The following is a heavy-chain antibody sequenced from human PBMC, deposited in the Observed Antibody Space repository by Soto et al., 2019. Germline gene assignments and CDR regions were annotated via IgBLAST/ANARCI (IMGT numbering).Heavy chain of an antibody. CDR2: INSDGSST. CDR1: GFTFSSYW. V-gene: IGHV3-74*01. Sequence: GGSLRLSCAASGFTFSSYWMHWVRQAPGKGLVWVSRINSDGSSTSYADSVKGRFTISRDNAKNTLYLQMNSLRAEDMAVYYCARAPDPREHWFDPWGQGTLVTVSS. D-gene: IGHD1-1*01. J-gene: IGHJ5*02. CDR3: ARAPDPREHWFDP.